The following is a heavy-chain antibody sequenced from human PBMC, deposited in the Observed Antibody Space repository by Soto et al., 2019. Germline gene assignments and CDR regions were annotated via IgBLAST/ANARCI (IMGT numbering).Heavy chain of an antibody. CDR2: ISWYSGSI. D-gene: IGHD3-3*01. J-gene: IGHJ4*02. V-gene: IGHV3-9*01. Sequence: SLRLSCAASGFTFDDYAMHWVRQAPGKGLEWVSGISWYSGSIGYADSVKGRFTISRDNAKNSLYLQMNSLRAEDTALYYCAKGPYYDFWSGYWYYFDYWGQGTLVTVSS. CDR3: AKGPYYDFWSGYWYYFDY. CDR1: GFTFDDYA.